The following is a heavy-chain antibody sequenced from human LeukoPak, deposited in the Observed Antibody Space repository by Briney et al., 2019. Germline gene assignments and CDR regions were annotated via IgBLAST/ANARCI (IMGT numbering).Heavy chain of an antibody. V-gene: IGHV6-1*01. Sequence: SQTLSLTCAISGDSVSSNSAAWNWIRQSPSRGLEWLGRTYQRSKWYNDYPVSVKSRITINPDTSKNQFSLLLNSVTPEDTAVYYCAREEAAAGDNYFDYWGQGTLVTVSS. CDR3: AREEAAAGDNYFDY. CDR2: TYQRSKWYN. J-gene: IGHJ4*02. D-gene: IGHD6-13*01. CDR1: GDSVSSNSAA.